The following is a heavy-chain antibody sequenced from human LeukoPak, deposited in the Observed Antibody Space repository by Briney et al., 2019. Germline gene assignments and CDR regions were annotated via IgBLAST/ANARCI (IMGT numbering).Heavy chain of an antibody. CDR2: VYYSGST. D-gene: IGHD7-27*01. V-gene: IGHV4-59*01. Sequence: SETLSLTCTVSGDFITAYYWSWIRQPPGQGQEWIGYVYYSGSTEYNPSLRSRVTISLEMSKHQFSLNLTSVTAADTAVYYCASNTGTVFDYWGQGALVTVSS. CDR3: ASNTGTVFDY. J-gene: IGHJ4*02. CDR1: GDFITAYY.